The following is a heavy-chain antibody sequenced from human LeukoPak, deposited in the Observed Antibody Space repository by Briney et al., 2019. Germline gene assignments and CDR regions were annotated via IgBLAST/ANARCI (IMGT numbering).Heavy chain of an antibody. CDR3: ARQYFDPRTDYYYMDV. CDR2: IYYSGST. Sequence: SETLSLTCTVSGGSISSSSYYWGWIRQPPGKGLEWIGSIYYSGSTYYNPSLKSRVTISVDTSKNQFSLKLSSVTAADTAVYYCARQYFDPRTDYYYMDVWGKGTTVTISS. D-gene: IGHD3-9*01. V-gene: IGHV4-39*01. CDR1: GGSISSSSYY. J-gene: IGHJ6*03.